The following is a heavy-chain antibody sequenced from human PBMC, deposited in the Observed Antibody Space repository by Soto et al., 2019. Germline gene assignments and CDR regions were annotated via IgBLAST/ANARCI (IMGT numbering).Heavy chain of an antibody. CDR1: GGSISSGGYY. CDR2: IYYSGST. J-gene: IGHJ5*02. CDR3: ARSYDLWSGPDDGGFDP. Sequence: SETLSLTCTVSGGSISSGGYYWSWIRQHPGKGLEWIGYIYYSGSTYYNPSLKSRVTISVDTSKNQFSLKLSSVTAADTAVYYCARSYDLWSGPDDGGFDPWGQGTLVTVSS. V-gene: IGHV4-31*03. D-gene: IGHD3-3*01.